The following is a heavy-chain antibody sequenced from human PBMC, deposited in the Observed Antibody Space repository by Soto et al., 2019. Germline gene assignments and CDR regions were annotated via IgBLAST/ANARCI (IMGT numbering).Heavy chain of an antibody. CDR3: APPTAIAAAGKQAY. J-gene: IGHJ4*02. V-gene: IGHV4-34*01. D-gene: IGHD6-13*01. CDR2: INHSGST. Sequence: SETLSLTCAVYGGSFSGYYWSWIRQPPGKGLEWIGEINHSGSTNYNPSLKSRVTISVDTSKNQFSLKLSSVTAADTAVYYCAPPTAIAAAGKQAYWGQGTLVTVSS. CDR1: GGSFSGYY.